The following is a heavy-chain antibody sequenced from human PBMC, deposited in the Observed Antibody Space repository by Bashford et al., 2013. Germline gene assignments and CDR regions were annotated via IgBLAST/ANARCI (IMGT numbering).Heavy chain of an antibody. CDR1: GYTFTGYY. J-gene: IGHJ5*02. V-gene: IGHV1-2*02. Sequence: ASVKVSCKASGYTFTGYYMHWVRQAPGQGLEWMGWINPNSGGTNYAQKFQGRVTMTRDTSISTAYMELSRLRSDDTAVYYCASAYYYDSSGYYWRPGMNWFDPGAREPGHRLL. CDR3: ASAYYYDSSGYYWRPGMNWFDP. D-gene: IGHD3-22*01. CDR2: INPNSGGT.